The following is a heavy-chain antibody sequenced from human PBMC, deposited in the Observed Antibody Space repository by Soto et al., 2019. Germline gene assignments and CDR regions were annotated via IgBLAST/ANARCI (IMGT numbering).Heavy chain of an antibody. Sequence: LSLTCAVSGGSISSGACSWSWIRQPPGKCLEWVGYIYHSGSTYYNPSLKSRVTISVDRSKNRFSLNLNSVTAADTAVYYCARANRPITMTYLNLFDPWGQGTLVTVSS. CDR2: IYHSGST. V-gene: IGHV4-30-2*01. J-gene: IGHJ5*02. CDR3: ARANRPITMTYLNLFDP. CDR1: GGSISSGACS. D-gene: IGHD3-22*01.